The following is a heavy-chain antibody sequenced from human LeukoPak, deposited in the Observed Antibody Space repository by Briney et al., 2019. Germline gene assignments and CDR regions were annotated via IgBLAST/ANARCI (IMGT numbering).Heavy chain of an antibody. J-gene: IGHJ5*02. CDR3: ARGISYRSSTSCFWFDP. D-gene: IGHD2-2*01. V-gene: IGHV4-30-2*01. Sequence: SQTLSLTCAVSGGSISSGGYSWSWIRQPPGKGLEWIGYIYHSGSTYYNPSLKSRVTISVDRSKNQFSLKLSSVTAADTAVYYCARGISYRSSTSCFWFDPWGQGTLVTVSS. CDR1: GGSISSGGYS. CDR2: IYHSGST.